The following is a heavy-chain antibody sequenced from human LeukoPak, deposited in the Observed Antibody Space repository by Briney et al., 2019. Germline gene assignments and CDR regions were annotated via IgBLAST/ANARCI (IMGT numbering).Heavy chain of an antibody. CDR1: GYTFTSYY. D-gene: IGHD3-10*01. CDR2: INPSGGST. CDR3: ARWLGDSDYYYYYGMDV. V-gene: IGHV1-46*01. J-gene: IGHJ6*02. Sequence: ASVKVSCKASGYTFTSYYMHWVRQAPGQGLEWMGIINPSGGSTSYAQKFQGRVTMTRDTSTSTVYMELSSLRSEDTAVYYCARWLGDSDYYYYYGMDVWGQGTTVTVSS.